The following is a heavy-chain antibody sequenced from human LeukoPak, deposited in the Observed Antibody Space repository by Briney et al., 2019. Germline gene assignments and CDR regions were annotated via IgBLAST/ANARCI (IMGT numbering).Heavy chain of an antibody. Sequence: SETLSLTCTVSGGSISSSSYYWGWIRQPPGKGLEWIGSIYYSGSTYYNPSLKSRVTISVDTSKNQFSLKLSSVTAADTAVYYCAGTGFDPDWFDPWGQGTLVTVSS. D-gene: IGHD1-14*01. CDR2: IYYSGST. V-gene: IGHV4-39*07. CDR3: AGTGFDPDWFDP. J-gene: IGHJ5*02. CDR1: GGSISSSSYY.